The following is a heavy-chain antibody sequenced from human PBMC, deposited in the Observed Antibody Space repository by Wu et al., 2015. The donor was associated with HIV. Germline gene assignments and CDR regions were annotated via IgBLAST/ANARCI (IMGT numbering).Heavy chain of an antibody. J-gene: IGHJ6*02. CDR1: GGSFSNYS. Sequence: QVQLVQSGPEVKKPGSSVKVSCQASGGSFSNYSVTWVRQAPGQGLKWMGGIIPLFDTSNYAQKFQGRVTITTDESTRTAYMELSSLTSEDTAVYYCATEPIGRLYGLDVWGQGTKVIVSS. V-gene: IGHV1-69*05. D-gene: IGHD2-21*01. CDR3: ATEPIGRLYGLDV. CDR2: IIPLFDTS.